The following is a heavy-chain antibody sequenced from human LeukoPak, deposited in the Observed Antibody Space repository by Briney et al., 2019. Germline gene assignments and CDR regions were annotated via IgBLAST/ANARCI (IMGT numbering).Heavy chain of an antibody. D-gene: IGHD3-3*01. CDR3: AKDTVSYDFWSGYPGVVAFDI. CDR1: GFTFSIYA. CDR2: INNNSGRT. Sequence: GGSLRLSCAASGFTFSIYAMSWVRQAPGKGLEWVSAINNNSGRTYYADSVKGRFTISRDNSKNTLYLQMNSLRAEDTAVYYCAKDTVSYDFWSGYPGVVAFDIWGQGTMVTVSS. J-gene: IGHJ3*02. V-gene: IGHV3-23*01.